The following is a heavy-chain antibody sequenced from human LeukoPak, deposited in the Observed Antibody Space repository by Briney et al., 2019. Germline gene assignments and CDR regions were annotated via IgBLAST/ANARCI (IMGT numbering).Heavy chain of an antibody. D-gene: IGHD5-12*01. CDR1: GGTISNYY. CDR2: IYHSGST. J-gene: IGHJ5*02. CDR3: ARDRGGYSGYKRYNWFDP. V-gene: IGHV4-59*12. Sequence: PSETLSLTCTVSGGTISNYYWSWIRQPPGKGLEWIGYIYHSGSTNYNPSLKSRVTISVDTSKNQFSLKLSSVTAADTAVYYCARDRGGYSGYKRYNWFDPWGQGTLVTVSS.